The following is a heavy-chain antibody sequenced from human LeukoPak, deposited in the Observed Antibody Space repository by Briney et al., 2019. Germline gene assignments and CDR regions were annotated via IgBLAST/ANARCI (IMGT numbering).Heavy chain of an antibody. CDR3: AKGDTPMVRRYYFDY. J-gene: IGHJ4*02. CDR1: GFTFSSYA. D-gene: IGHD5-18*01. Sequence: GGSLRLSCAASGFTFSSYAMSWVRQAPGKGLEWVSAISGSGGSTYYADYVKGRFTISRDNSKNTLYLKMNSLRAEDTAVYYCAKGDTPMVRRYYFDYWGQGTLITVSS. V-gene: IGHV3-23*01. CDR2: ISGSGGST.